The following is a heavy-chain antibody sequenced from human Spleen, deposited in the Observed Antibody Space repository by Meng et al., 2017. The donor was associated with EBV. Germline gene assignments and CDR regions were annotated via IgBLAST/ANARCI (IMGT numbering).Heavy chain of an antibody. J-gene: IGHJ4*02. CDR1: GFTFNNYW. CDR3: SRDLAGPFDD. Sequence: GAAGGGLVQAGGSLRLPCAASGFTFNNYWMHWVRQAPGKGLVRVSRTNENGRITTYADSVKGRFTISRDNSRNTLFLQMNSLRAEDTAVYFCSRDLAGPFDDWGQGTLVTVSS. V-gene: IGHV3-74*01. CDR2: TNENGRIT.